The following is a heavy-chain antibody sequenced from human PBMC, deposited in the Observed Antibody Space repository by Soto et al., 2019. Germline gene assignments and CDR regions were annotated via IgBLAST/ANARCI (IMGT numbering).Heavy chain of an antibody. CDR1: GGNFRTSA. J-gene: IGHJ6*02. D-gene: IGHD2-21*02. CDR2: IIPIFGKP. V-gene: IGHV1-69*06. CDR3: ARSYCGGDCYAPDYYYGMDV. Sequence: ASVKVSCKALGGNFRTSAISWVRQAPGQGLEWVGGIIPIFGKPRYGQKFQGRVTITADKSTSTAYMELSSLRSEDTAVYYCARSYCGGDCYAPDYYYGMDVWGQGTTVTVSS.